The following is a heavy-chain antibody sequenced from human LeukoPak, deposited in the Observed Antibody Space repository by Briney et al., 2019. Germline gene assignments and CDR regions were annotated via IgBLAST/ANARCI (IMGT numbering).Heavy chain of an antibody. D-gene: IGHD1-26*01. CDR3: ARDKEGANWFDP. Sequence: GGSLRLSGAASGFTFSSYSMNWVRQAPGKGLEWVSYISSSSSTIYYADSVKGRFTISRDNSKNTLYLQMNSLRAEDTAVYYCARDKEGANWFDPWGQGTLVTVSS. CDR1: GFTFSSYS. CDR2: ISSSSSTI. J-gene: IGHJ5*02. V-gene: IGHV3-48*01.